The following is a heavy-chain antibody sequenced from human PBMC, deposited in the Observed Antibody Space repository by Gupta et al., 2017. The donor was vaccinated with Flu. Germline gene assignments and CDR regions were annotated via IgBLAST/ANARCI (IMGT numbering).Heavy chain of an antibody. CDR1: GFTFSSYA. D-gene: IGHD6-13*01. CDR3: ASPPAAGTDYYYYGMDV. CDR2: ISGSGGST. Sequence: EVQLLASGGGLVQPGGSLRLSCAASGFTFSSYAMSWVRQAPGKGLEWVSAISGSGGSTYYADSVKGRFTISRDNSKNTLYLQMNSLRAEDTAVYYCASPPAAGTDYYYYGMDVWGQGTTVTVSS. J-gene: IGHJ6*02. V-gene: IGHV3-23*01.